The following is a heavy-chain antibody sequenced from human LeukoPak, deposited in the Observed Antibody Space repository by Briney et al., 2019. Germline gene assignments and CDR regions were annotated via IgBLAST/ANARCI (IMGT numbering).Heavy chain of an antibody. D-gene: IGHD1-26*01. V-gene: IGHV1-69*13. J-gene: IGHJ4*02. CDR1: GGTFSSYA. CDR2: IIPIFGTA. Sequence: ASVKVFCKASGGTFSSYAISWVRQAPGQGLEWMGGIIPIFGTANYAQKFQGRVTITADESTSTAYMELSSLRSEDTAVYYCAREVSVGLFDYWGQGTLVTVSS. CDR3: AREVSVGLFDY.